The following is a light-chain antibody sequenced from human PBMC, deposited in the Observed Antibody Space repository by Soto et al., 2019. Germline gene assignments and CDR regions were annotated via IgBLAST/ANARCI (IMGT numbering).Light chain of an antibody. J-gene: IGLJ3*02. CDR3: AAWDSSLNGWV. CDR2: GNN. V-gene: IGLV1-44*01. CDR1: SSNIGRNN. Sequence: QSVLTQPPSASGTPGQTVTISCSGSSSNIGRNNVHWYQQLPGTAPKLFMSGNNQRSSGVPDRFSGSRSGTSASLAISGLLSEDEADYYCAAWDSSLNGWVFGGGTKLTVL.